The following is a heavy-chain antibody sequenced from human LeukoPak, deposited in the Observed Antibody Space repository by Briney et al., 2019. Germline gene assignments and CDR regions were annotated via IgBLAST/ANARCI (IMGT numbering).Heavy chain of an antibody. CDR2: ISAYNGNT. Sequence: ASVKVSCKASGYTFTNYGISWVRQAPGQGLEWMGWISAYNGNTNYAQKLQGRVTMTSDTSANTVNMELTSLRSEDTAVYFCARDKALTTSYGMDVWGQGTTVTVSS. J-gene: IGHJ6*02. CDR3: ARDKALTTSYGMDV. CDR1: GYTFTNYG. D-gene: IGHD2/OR15-2a*01. V-gene: IGHV1-18*01.